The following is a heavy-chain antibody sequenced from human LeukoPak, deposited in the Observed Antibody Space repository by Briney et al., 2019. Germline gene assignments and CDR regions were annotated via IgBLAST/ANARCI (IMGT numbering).Heavy chain of an antibody. V-gene: IGHV3-74*01. Sequence: PGGSLRLSCAASGFTFSSYWMHWVRQAPAKGLVWVSRIDSDGRTTNYADSVKGRFTISRDNAKNTLYLQMNSLRAEDTALYYCTRDPSNSGSYSRLDYWGQGTLVTVSS. CDR1: GFTFSSYW. D-gene: IGHD1-26*01. CDR2: IDSDGRTT. J-gene: IGHJ4*02. CDR3: TRDPSNSGSYSRLDY.